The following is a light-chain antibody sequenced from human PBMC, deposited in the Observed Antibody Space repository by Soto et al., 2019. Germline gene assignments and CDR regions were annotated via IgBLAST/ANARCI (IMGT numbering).Light chain of an antibody. CDR3: SSHTSSNTRV. Sequence: QSALTQPASVSVSPGQSITSSCTGTSSDVGSYNYVSWYKQHPGKAPKLMIYEVSNRPSGVSYRFSGSKSGNTASLTISGLQAEDEADYYCSSHTSSNTRVFGTGTKVTVL. J-gene: IGLJ1*01. CDR1: SSDVGSYNY. V-gene: IGLV2-14*01. CDR2: EVS.